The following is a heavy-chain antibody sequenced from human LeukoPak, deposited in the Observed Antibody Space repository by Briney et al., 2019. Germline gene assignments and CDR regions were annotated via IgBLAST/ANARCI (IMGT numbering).Heavy chain of an antibody. CDR1: GGSISSYY. J-gene: IGHJ3*02. CDR3: ARDRRASSSGWFHDAFDI. V-gene: IGHV4-59*01. CDR2: IYYSGST. Sequence: SETLSLTCTVSGGSISSYYWSWLRQPPGKGLEWIGYIYYSGSTNYNPSLKSRVTISVDTSKNQFSLKLSSVTAADTAVYYCARDRRASSSGWFHDAFDIWGQGTMVTVSS. D-gene: IGHD6-19*01.